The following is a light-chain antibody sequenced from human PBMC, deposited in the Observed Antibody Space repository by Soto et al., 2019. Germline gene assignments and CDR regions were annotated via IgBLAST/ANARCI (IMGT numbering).Light chain of an antibody. CDR2: GAS. J-gene: IGKJ4*01. CDR1: QAVSSIL. Sequence: EVVLTQSPGTLSLSPGERATLSCRTSQAVSSILLAWYQQKPGQAPRLLIYGASSRATGIPDRFSGSGSGTDFTLTVSSLEPEDFALYYCQQHGTSPIFGGGTKVEIK. V-gene: IGKV3-20*01. CDR3: QQHGTSPI.